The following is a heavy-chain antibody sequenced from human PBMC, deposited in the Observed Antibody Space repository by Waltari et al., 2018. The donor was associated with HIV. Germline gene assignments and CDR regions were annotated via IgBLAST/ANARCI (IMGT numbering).Heavy chain of an antibody. Sequence: EVQLVESGGGLIQPGGSLRLSCAASGFTFSSYSMEWVSYISSTSNTIYYAYSVKGRFTVSRDNARSSLSLQMNSLRAEDTAVYFCAKEVVALPHYYYYGLDVWGQGTTVTVSS. D-gene: IGHD2-15*01. J-gene: IGHJ6*02. CDR3: AKEVVALPHYYYYGLDV. CDR1: GFTFSSYS. CDR2: ISSTSNTI. V-gene: IGHV3-48*04.